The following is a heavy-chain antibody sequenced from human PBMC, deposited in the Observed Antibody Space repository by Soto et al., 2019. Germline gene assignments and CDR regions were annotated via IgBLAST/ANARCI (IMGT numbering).Heavy chain of an antibody. J-gene: IGHJ4*02. V-gene: IGHV3-53*01. D-gene: IGHD1-1*01. CDR1: GFTVSSNY. CDR2: LYSAGTT. CDR3: AKRDHQY. Sequence: GGSLRLSCAASGFTVSSNYMSWVRQAPGKGLEWVSVLYSAGTTYYADSVKGRFTISRDNSNNTLYLQMNSLRADDTAVYYCAKRDHQYWGQGTLVTVSS.